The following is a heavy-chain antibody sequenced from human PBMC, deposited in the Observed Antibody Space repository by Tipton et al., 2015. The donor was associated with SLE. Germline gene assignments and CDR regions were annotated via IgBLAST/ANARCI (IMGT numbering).Heavy chain of an antibody. D-gene: IGHD2-2*01. V-gene: IGHV4-4*07. CDR3: VVCSPSSCSYFDY. J-gene: IGHJ4*02. CDR1: GGSINTYY. CDR2: IYTGGNT. Sequence: TLSLTCTVSGGSINTYYLARVRQPAGTGLEWIGRIYTGGNTKYNPSPESRVSLSVDTSRGQFFLEVRSVTAADTAVYYCVVCSPSSCSYFDYWGQGRLVTVSS.